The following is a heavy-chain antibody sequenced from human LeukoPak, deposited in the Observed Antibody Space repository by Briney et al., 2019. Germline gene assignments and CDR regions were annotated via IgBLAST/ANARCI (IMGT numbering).Heavy chain of an antibody. Sequence: SETLSLTCTVSGGSISSSSYYWGWIRQPPGKGLEWIGSIYYSGSTYYNPSLKSRVTISVDTSKNQFSLKLSSVTAADTAVYYCARTSPYDYVWGSYRAYYFDYWGQGTLVTVSS. J-gene: IGHJ4*02. V-gene: IGHV4-39*01. CDR3: ARTSPYDYVWGSYRAYYFDY. D-gene: IGHD3-16*02. CDR2: IYYSGST. CDR1: GGSISSSSYY.